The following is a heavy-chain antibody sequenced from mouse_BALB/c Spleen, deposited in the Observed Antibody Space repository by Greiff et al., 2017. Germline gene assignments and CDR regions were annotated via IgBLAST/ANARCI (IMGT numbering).Heavy chain of an antibody. CDR1: GFTFSDYG. V-gene: IGHV5-15*02. J-gene: IGHJ4*01. CDR2: ISNLAYSI. Sequence: DVKLVESGGGLVQPGGSRKLSCAASGFTFSDYGMAWVRQAPGKGPEWVAFISNLAYSIYYADTVTGRFTISRENAKNTLYLEMSSLRSEDTAMYYCARDGREPAAMDYWGQGTSVTVSS. CDR3: ARDGREPAAMDY.